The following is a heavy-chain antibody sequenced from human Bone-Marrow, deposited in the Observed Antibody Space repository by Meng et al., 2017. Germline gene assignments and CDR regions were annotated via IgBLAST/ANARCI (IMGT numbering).Heavy chain of an antibody. CDR1: GASVSSGYW. CDR3: AASPGWWRIDS. V-gene: IGHV4-4*02. D-gene: IGHD6-19*01. J-gene: IGHJ4*02. CDR2: FHHSGTT. Sequence: VQLQESGPGLGKPSGTLSLTCGCSGASVSSGYWWTWVRQPPGKGLEWIGEFHHSGTTNYNPSLRSRVTISVDTSKNQFSLRLTSVTAADTAVYYCAASPGWWRIDSWGQGTLVTVSS.